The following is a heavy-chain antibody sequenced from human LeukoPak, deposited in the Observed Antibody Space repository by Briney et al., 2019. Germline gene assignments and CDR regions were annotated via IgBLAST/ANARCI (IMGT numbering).Heavy chain of an antibody. Sequence: GGSLRLSCAASGFTFSSYAMSWVRQAPGKGLEWVSAISGSGGSTYYADSVKGRFTISSDNSKNTLYLQMNSLRAEDTAVYYCAKKSRPYYYDRSGYPLDYWGQGTLVTVSS. CDR3: AKKSRPYYYDRSGYPLDY. CDR1: GFTFSSYA. CDR2: ISGSGGST. D-gene: IGHD3-22*01. V-gene: IGHV3-23*01. J-gene: IGHJ4*02.